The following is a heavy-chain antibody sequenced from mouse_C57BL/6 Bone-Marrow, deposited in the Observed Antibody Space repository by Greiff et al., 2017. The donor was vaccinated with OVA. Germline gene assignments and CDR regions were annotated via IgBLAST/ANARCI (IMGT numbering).Heavy chain of an antibody. Sequence: QVQLKESGAELARPGASVKLSCKASGYTFTSYGISWVKQRTGQGLEWIGEIYPRSGNNYYNEQLKGKATLTADKTASTAYMELLSLTSDDSTVYFCARRYDGYYDYIDYWGQGTTLTVSS. D-gene: IGHD2-3*01. J-gene: IGHJ2*01. CDR1: GYTFTSYG. CDR2: IYPRSGNN. V-gene: IGHV1-81*01. CDR3: ARRYDGYYDYIDY.